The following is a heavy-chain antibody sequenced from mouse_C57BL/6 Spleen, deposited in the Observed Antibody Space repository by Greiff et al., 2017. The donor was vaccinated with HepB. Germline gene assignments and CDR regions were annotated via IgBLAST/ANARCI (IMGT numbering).Heavy chain of an antibody. CDR3: ARSTMVTSYYFDY. Sequence: VQLKQSGPELVKPGASVKISCKASGYSFTGYYMNWVKQSPEKSLEWIGEINPSTGGTTYNQKFKAKATLTVDKSSSTAYMQLKSLTSEDSAVYYCARSTMVTSYYFDYWGQGTTLTVSS. J-gene: IGHJ2*01. CDR2: INPSTGGT. CDR1: GYSFTGYY. V-gene: IGHV1-42*01. D-gene: IGHD2-2*01.